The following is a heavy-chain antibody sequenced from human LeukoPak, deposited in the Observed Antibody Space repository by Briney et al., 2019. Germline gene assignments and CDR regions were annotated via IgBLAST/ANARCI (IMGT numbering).Heavy chain of an antibody. Sequence: GASVKVSCKASGYTFTGYYMHWVRQAPGQGLEWMGRINPNSGGTNHAQKFQGRVTMTRDTSISTAYMELSRLRSDDTAVYYCARDSRRITMIVAVPPDYWGQGTLVTVSS. CDR3: ARDSRRITMIVAVPPDY. V-gene: IGHV1-2*06. CDR2: INPNSGGT. D-gene: IGHD3-22*01. CDR1: GYTFTGYY. J-gene: IGHJ4*02.